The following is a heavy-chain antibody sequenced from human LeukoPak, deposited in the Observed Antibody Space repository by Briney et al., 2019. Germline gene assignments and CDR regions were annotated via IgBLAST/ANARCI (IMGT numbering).Heavy chain of an antibody. J-gene: IGHJ3*02. Sequence: GESLKISCQASGSFFITSWLGWVRQMPGRGLEWMGSIYPGDSDTRYSPSFRGQVSISADKSISTAYLQWSSLKASDSAMYYCARRASPGLDAFDMWGQGTMVTVSS. CDR2: IYPGDSDT. CDR1: GSFFITSW. CDR3: ARRASPGLDAFDM. V-gene: IGHV5-51*01.